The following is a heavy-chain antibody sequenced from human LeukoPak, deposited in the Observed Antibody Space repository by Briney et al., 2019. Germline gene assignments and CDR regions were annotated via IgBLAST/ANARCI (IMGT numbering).Heavy chain of an antibody. V-gene: IGHV3-30-3*01. J-gene: IGHJ4*02. CDR2: ISSDGSIK. CDR1: GFTFRTYA. CDR3: ARVDFVFTGTAAPFDY. D-gene: IGHD4-17*01. Sequence: PGRSLRLSCAGSGFTFRTYAMHWVRQAPGQGLEWVAVISSDGSIKYYADSVKGRFTISRDNSKNTLYLQMNSLRAEDTAVYYCARVDFVFTGTAAPFDYWGRGTLVTVSS.